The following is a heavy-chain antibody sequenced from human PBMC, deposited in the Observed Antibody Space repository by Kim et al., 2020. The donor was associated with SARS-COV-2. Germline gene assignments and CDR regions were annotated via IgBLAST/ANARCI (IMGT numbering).Heavy chain of an antibody. CDR2: INPNSGAT. CDR1: GYTFTVYY. V-gene: IGHV1-2*02. D-gene: IGHD6-19*01. J-gene: IGHJ4*02. CDR3: ARWGSGWSYLDY. Sequence: ASVKVSCKASGYTFTVYYIHWVRRAPGQGLEWMGWINPNSGATNYAQKFQGRVTMTRDTSISTAYMELSRLTSDDTAVYFCARWGSGWSYLDYWGQGTPVTVSS.